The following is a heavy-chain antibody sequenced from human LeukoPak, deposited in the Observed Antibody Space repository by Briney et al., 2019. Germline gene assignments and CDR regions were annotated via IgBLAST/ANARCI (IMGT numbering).Heavy chain of an antibody. CDR3: ARDNWNYGSSMDV. Sequence: SETLSLTCTVSGGSVSSYYWNWIRQPPGKGLEWIGYIYYSGSTNYNPSLKSRVTISVDTSKNQFSLKLSSVTAADTAAYHCARDNWNYGSSMDVWGQGTTVTVSS. CDR1: GGSVSSYY. D-gene: IGHD1-7*01. J-gene: IGHJ6*02. V-gene: IGHV4-59*02. CDR2: IYYSGST.